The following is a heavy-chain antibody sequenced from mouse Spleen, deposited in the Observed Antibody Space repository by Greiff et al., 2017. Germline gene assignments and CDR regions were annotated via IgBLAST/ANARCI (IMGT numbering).Heavy chain of an antibody. J-gene: IGHJ3*01. CDR2: IWSGGST. CDR1: GFSLTRYG. CDR3: ASPGGITTVVPFAY. Sequence: QVQLQQSGPGLVQPSQSLSITCTVSGFSLTRYGVHWVRQSPGKGLEWLGVIWSGGSTDYNAAFISRLSISKDNSKSQVFFKMNSLQADDTAIYYCASPGGITTVVPFAYWGQGTLVTVSA. D-gene: IGHD1-1*01. V-gene: IGHV2-2*01.